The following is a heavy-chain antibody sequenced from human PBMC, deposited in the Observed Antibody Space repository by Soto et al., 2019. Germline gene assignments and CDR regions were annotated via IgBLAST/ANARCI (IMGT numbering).Heavy chain of an antibody. D-gene: IGHD6-13*01. CDR3: ARIAASGRGWDV. CDR1: GFTFSSYW. Sequence: EVQLVESGGGLVQPGGSLRLSCVDSGFTFSSYWMSWVRQAPVKGLEWVGNIKQDGSEENYVDSVKGRFTISRDNAKNSMYLQMNSLRAEDTAVYYCARIAASGRGWDVGGQWTTVVVSS. V-gene: IGHV3-7*01. J-gene: IGHJ6*02. CDR2: IKQDGSEE.